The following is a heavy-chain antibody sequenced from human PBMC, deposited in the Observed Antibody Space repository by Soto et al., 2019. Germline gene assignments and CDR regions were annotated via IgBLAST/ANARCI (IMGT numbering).Heavy chain of an antibody. CDR3: ARARCSSGQCYYFDY. D-gene: IGHD2-15*01. CDR2: ISRSGDRT. J-gene: IGHJ4*02. V-gene: IGHV3-64*02. CDR1: GFTFSSYN. Sequence: EVQLVESGEGLVQPGGSLRLSCAASGFTFSSYNIHWIRQAPGKGLEFVSAISRSGDRTDYADSVKGRFTITRDNSKNTVWLRMGSLRAEDMAVYYCARARCSSGQCYYFDYWGRGALVSVSS.